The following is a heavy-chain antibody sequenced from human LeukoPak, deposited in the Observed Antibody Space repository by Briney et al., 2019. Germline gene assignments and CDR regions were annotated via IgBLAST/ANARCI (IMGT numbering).Heavy chain of an antibody. CDR3: ASRSGRQWLPYFDY. CDR1: GFTFSKAW. CDR2: IKTKTEGETV. D-gene: IGHD1-26*01. J-gene: IGHJ4*02. V-gene: IGHV3-15*01. Sequence: GGSLRLSCAASGFTFSKAWMTWVRQAPGKGLEWVGQIKTKTEGETVDYAAPVKGRFTISRDDSKSIAYLQMNSLKTEDTAVYHCASRSGRQWLPYFDYWGQGTLVTVSS.